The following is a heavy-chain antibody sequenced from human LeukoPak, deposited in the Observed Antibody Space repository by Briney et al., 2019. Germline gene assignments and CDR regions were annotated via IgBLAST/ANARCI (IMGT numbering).Heavy chain of an antibody. J-gene: IGHJ4*02. CDR3: ATGHSYGYDY. D-gene: IGHD5-18*01. Sequence: PGGSLRLSCAASGLTFSDFWMHWVRQPPGKGLVWVALVKGDGRTTIYADSVKGRFTIYRDNDKNTLYLPMNSLRADDSGVYYCATGHSYGYDYWGQGVLVTVSS. V-gene: IGHV3-74*01. CDR1: GLTFSDFW. CDR2: VKGDGRTT.